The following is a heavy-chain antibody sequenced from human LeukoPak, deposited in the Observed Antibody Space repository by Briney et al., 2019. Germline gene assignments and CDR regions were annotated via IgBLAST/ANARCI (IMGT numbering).Heavy chain of an antibody. CDR1: GGSISSSSYY. CDR2: IRYDGSNK. Sequence: PSETLSLTCTVSGGSISSSSYYWGWVRQAPGKGLEWVAFIRYDGSNKYADSVKGRFTISRDNSKNTLFLQMNSLRAEDTAVYYCAKDGGTHGEYYSYYMDVWGKGTTVTVSS. V-gene: IGHV3-30*02. D-gene: IGHD2-15*01. CDR3: AKDGGTHGEYYSYYMDV. J-gene: IGHJ6*03.